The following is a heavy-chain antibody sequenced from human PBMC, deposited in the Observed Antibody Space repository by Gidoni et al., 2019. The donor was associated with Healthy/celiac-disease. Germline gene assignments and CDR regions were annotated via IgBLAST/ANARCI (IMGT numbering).Heavy chain of an antibody. J-gene: IGHJ4*02. Sequence: QVHLVESGGGVVQPGGSLRLSCAASGFTFRSYGMHWVRQAPGKGLEWVALIRYDGSNKYYADSVKGRFTISRDNSKNTLYLQMNSLRAEDTAVYYCAKGPKGIFGVAVIDYWGQGTLVTVSS. CDR2: IRYDGSNK. V-gene: IGHV3-30*02. D-gene: IGHD3-3*01. CDR1: GFTFRSYG. CDR3: AKGPKGIFGVAVIDY.